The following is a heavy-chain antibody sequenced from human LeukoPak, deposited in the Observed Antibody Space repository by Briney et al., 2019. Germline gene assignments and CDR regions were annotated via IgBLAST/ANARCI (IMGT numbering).Heavy chain of an antibody. CDR1: GFTLSSYW. D-gene: IGHD5-18*01. CDR3: ARDFPSSYGLDY. Sequence: GGSLRLSCAASGFTLSSYWMSWVRQAPGKGLEWVANIKQDGSEKYYVDSVKGRFTISRDNGKNSLYLQMNSLRAEDTAVYYCARDFPSSYGLDYWGQGTLVTVSS. J-gene: IGHJ4*02. V-gene: IGHV3-7*03. CDR2: IKQDGSEK.